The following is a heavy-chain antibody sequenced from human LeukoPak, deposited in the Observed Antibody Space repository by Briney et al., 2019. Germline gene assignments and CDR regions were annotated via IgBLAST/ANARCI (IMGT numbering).Heavy chain of an antibody. CDR2: IRGSGDIT. V-gene: IGHV3-23*01. CDR1: GFTFSSYA. D-gene: IGHD4-17*01. J-gene: IGHJ3*01. CDR3: ARDPNGDYLGAFDF. Sequence: GGSLRPSCAASGFTFSSYAMIWVRQAPGKGLEWVSAIRGSGDITLYADSVKGRFTISRDNSKNTLYLQMNRLRGEDTAVYYCARDPNGDYLGAFDFRGQGTMASVSS.